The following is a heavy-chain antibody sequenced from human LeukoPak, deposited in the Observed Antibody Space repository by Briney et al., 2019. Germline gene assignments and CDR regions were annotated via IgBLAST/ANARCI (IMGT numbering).Heavy chain of an antibody. CDR2: INWNGGST. J-gene: IGHJ3*02. D-gene: IGHD4-23*01. CDR3: ARAGGNDGLAFDI. Sequence: PGGSLRLSCAASGFTFDDYGMSWVRQAPGKGLEWVSGINWNGGSTVYADSVKGRFTTSRDNAKNSLYLQMNSLRAEDTAVYYCARAGGNDGLAFDIWGQGTMVTVSS. CDR1: GFTFDDYG. V-gene: IGHV3-20*04.